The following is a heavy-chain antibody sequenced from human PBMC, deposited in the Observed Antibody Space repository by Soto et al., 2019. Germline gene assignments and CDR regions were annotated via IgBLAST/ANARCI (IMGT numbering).Heavy chain of an antibody. CDR3: ATGYSSGWYIVDY. CDR2: IFSSGST. V-gene: IGHV4-4*07. Sequence: SETLSLTCTVSGGSINTFYWSWVRQPAGKGLEWIGRIFSSGSTNYNPSLKSRVTISVDTSKNQFSLKLSSVTAADTAVYYCATGYSSGWYIVDYWGQGTLVTVSS. D-gene: IGHD6-19*01. J-gene: IGHJ4*02. CDR1: GGSINTFY.